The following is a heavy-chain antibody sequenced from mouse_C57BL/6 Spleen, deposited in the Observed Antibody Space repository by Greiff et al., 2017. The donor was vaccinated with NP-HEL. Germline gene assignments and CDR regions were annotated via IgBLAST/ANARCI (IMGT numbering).Heavy chain of an antibody. CDR2: ISRGSSTI. CDR3: ARKDYYGNSYWYFDV. V-gene: IGHV5-17*01. Sequence: EVKLMESGGGLVKPGGSLKLSCAASGFTFSDYGMHWVRQAPEKGLEWVAYISRGSSTIYYADTLKGRFTFARDNAKNTLFLQMTSLRSEDTAMYYCARKDYYGNSYWYFDVWGTGTTVTVSS. D-gene: IGHD1-1*01. CDR1: GFTFSDYG. J-gene: IGHJ1*03.